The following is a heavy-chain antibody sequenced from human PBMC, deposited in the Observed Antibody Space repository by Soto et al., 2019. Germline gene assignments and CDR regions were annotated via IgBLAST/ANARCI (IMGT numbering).Heavy chain of an antibody. CDR3: AKRYKAGRKAVAVGDAFDI. Sequence: RGSLRLSCAASGFTFSSYAMSWVRQAPGKGLEWVSAISGSGGSTYYADSVKGRFTISRDNSKNTLYLQMNSLRAEDTAVYYCAKRYKAGRKAVAVGDAFDIWGQGKMVTVSS. CDR2: ISGSGGST. V-gene: IGHV3-23*01. CDR1: GFTFSSYA. D-gene: IGHD6-19*01. J-gene: IGHJ3*02.